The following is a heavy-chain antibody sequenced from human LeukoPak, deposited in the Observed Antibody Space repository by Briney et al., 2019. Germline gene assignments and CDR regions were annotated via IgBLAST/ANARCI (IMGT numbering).Heavy chain of an antibody. Sequence: GGSLRLSCATSGFTFKNYAMNWVRQAPAKGLGWVSSISGDSSDIYYADSVMGRSTISRDNAKNSVYLQINSLRAEDTAIYYCARRGYSDSSGYDYWGQGTLVTVSS. CDR3: ARRGYSDSSGYDY. CDR1: GFTFKNYA. CDR2: ISGDSSDI. V-gene: IGHV3-21*01. D-gene: IGHD3-22*01. J-gene: IGHJ4*02.